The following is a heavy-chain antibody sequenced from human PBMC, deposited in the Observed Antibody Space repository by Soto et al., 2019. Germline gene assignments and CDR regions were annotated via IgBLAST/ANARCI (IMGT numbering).Heavy chain of an antibody. D-gene: IGHD3-10*01. CDR1: GFTFSSYA. CDR3: AKVGGRTEHAFDI. CDR2: ISGSGGST. J-gene: IGHJ3*02. V-gene: IGHV3-23*01. Sequence: GGSLRLSCAASGFTFSSYAMSWVRQAPGKGLEWVSAISGSGGSTYYADSVKGRFTISRDNSKNTLYLQMNSLSAEDTAVYYCAKVGGRTEHAFDIWGQGTMVTVSS.